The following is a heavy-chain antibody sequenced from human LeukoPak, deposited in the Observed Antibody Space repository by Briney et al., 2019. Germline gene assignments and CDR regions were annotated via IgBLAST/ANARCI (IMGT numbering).Heavy chain of an antibody. D-gene: IGHD2-15*01. V-gene: IGHV1-2*02. Sequence: ASVKVSCKASGYTFTGYYMHWVRQAPGQGLEWMGWINPNRGGTKYAQTFQGRVTMTWDTSISTAYMELSRLRSDDTAVYYCARVEDIVAPFDYWGQGTLGTVSS. J-gene: IGHJ4*02. CDR1: GYTFTGYY. CDR3: ARVEDIVAPFDY. CDR2: INPNRGGT.